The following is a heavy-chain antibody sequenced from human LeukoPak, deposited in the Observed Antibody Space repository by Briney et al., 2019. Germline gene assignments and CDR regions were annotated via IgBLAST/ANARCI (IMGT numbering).Heavy chain of an antibody. V-gene: IGHV3-30-3*01. Sequence: GGSLRLSCAASGFTFSSYATHWVRQAPGKGLEWVAVISYDGSNKYYADSVKGRFTISKDNSKNTLYLQMNSLRAEDTAVYYCARDGDNWNDLWPYYFDYWGQGTLVTVSS. CDR1: GFTFSSYA. D-gene: IGHD1-1*01. CDR2: ISYDGSNK. CDR3: ARDGDNWNDLWPYYFDY. J-gene: IGHJ4*02.